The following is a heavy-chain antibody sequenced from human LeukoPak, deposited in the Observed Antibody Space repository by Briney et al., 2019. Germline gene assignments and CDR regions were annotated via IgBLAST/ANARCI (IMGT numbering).Heavy chain of an antibody. CDR1: GGSISSYY. J-gene: IGHJ3*02. CDR3: ARDTDVVVPAAIPGAFDI. CDR2: IYYSGST. V-gene: IGHV4-59*01. D-gene: IGHD2-2*02. Sequence: PSETLSLTCTVSGGSISSYYWSWIRQPPGKGLEWIGYIYYSGSTNYNPSLKSRVTISVDTSKNQFSLKLSSVTAADTAVYYCARDTDVVVPAAIPGAFDIRGQGTMVTVSS.